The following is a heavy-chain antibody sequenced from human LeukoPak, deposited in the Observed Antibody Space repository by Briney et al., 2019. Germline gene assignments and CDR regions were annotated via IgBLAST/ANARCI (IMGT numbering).Heavy chain of an antibody. D-gene: IGHD6-13*01. CDR3: AKRYRNNWYFDY. CDR1: GFTFSSYA. Sequence: PGGSLRLSCAASGFTFSSYAMSWVRQAPGKGLEWVSGISESGGSIYYADSVKGRFTISRDNSKNTLYLQMNSLRAEDTAVYYCAKRYRNNWYFDYWGQGTLVTVSS. V-gene: IGHV3-23*01. J-gene: IGHJ4*02. CDR2: ISESGGSI.